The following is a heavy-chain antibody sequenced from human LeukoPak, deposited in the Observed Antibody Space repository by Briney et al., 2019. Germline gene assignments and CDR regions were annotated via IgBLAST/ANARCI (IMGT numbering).Heavy chain of an antibody. CDR1: GYSISSGYY. CDR2: IYHSGRT. D-gene: IGHD6-6*01. J-gene: IGHJ4*02. CDR3: ARKGIAARDPADY. Sequence: PSETLSLTCTVSGYSISSGYYWGWIRQPPGKGLEWIGSIYHSGRTYYNPSLKSRVTISVDTSKNQFSLKLSSVTAADTAVYYCARKGIAARDPADYWGQGTLVTVSS. V-gene: IGHV4-38-2*02.